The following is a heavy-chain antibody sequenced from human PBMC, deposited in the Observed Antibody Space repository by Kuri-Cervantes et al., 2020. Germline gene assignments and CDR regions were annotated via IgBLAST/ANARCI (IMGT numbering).Heavy chain of an antibody. CDR2: ISAYNGNT. CDR1: GYTFTSYG. D-gene: IGHD4-17*01. Sequence: ASVKVSCKASGYTFTSYGISWVRQAPGQGLEWMGWISAYNGNTNYAQKLQGRVTMTTDTSTSTAYMELRSLRSEDTAVYYCARDRTPFGDYTNAFDIWGQGTMVTVSS. CDR3: ARDRTPFGDYTNAFDI. V-gene: IGHV1-18*01. J-gene: IGHJ3*02.